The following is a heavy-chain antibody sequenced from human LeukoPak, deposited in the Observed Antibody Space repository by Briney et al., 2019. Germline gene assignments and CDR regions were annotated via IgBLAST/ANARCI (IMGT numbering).Heavy chain of an antibody. CDR3: ARGDIVVVLAGMVGGY. V-gene: IGHV1-2*02. J-gene: IGHJ4*02. D-gene: IGHD2-2*01. CDR1: GSTFTGYY. Sequence: ASVKVSCKASGSTFTGYYMHWVRQAPGQGLEWMGWINPNSGGTNYAQKFQGRVTMTRDTSISTAYMELSRLRSDDTAVYYCARGDIVVVLAGMVGGYWGQGTLVTVSS. CDR2: INPNSGGT.